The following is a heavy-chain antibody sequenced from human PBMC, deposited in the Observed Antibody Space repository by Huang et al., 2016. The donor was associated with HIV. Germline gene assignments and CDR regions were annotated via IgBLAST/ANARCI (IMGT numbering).Heavy chain of an antibody. Sequence: QVQLQESGPGLVKPSETLSLTCTVSGGSISIHYWSWIRPPPGKGLGGIGTIYYSGSTNHNPSLKSRVTMSVDASKNQFSLNLTLVAAGDTAVYFCGRDRLMTFGGGIEDLWGQGTLVPVSS. J-gene: IGHJ5*02. V-gene: IGHV4-59*11. CDR1: GGSISIHY. D-gene: IGHD3-16*02. CDR3: GRDRLMTFGGGIEDL. CDR2: IYYSGST.